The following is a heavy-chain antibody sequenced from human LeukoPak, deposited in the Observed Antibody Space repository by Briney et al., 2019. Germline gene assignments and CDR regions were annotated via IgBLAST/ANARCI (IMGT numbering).Heavy chain of an antibody. CDR2: NSGSGGST. J-gene: IGHJ2*01. V-gene: IGHV3-23*01. CDR1: GFTFSSYD. D-gene: IGHD3-9*01. CDR3: AKVTGYWYFDL. Sequence: PGGSLRLSCAASGFTFSSYDMSWVRQAPGKGLEWVLANSGSGGSTYADSVKGRFTISRDNSKNTVYLQMNGLRAEDTALYYCAKVTGYWYFDLWGRGTLVTVSS.